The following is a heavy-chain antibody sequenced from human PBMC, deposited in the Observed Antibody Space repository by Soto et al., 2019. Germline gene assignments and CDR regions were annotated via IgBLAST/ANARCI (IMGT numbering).Heavy chain of an antibody. J-gene: IGHJ6*02. V-gene: IGHV4-4*02. CDR3: AREGGALLRYSDRSHYALDV. CDR2: IYHSGST. D-gene: IGHD3-9*01. Sequence: QVQLQESGPGLVKPSGTLSLTCAVSGYSISSSDWWSWVRRPPGKGLEWIGEIYHSGSTNYNPSLAGRVTLAVYRFKMQFPLKLAPVPAADSAAYYCAREGGALLRYSDRSHYALDVWGQSNTVTVAS. CDR1: GYSISSSDW.